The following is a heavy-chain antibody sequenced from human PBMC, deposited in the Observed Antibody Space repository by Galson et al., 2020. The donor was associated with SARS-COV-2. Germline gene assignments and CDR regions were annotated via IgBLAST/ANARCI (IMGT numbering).Heavy chain of an antibody. D-gene: IGHD1-26*01. CDR1: GGSISSYY. CDR3: ARARYSGSWIDY. CDR2: IYYSGST. J-gene: IGHJ4*02. Sequence: SETLSLTCTVSGGSISSYYWSWIRQPPGKGLEWIGYIYYSGSTNYNPSLKSRVTISVDTSKNQFSLKLSSVTAADTAVYYCARARYSGSWIDYWGQGTLVTVSS. V-gene: IGHV4-59*01.